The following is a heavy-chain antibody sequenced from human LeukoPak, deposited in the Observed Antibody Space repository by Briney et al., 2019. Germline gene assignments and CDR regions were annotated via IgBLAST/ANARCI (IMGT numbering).Heavy chain of an antibody. Sequence: GESLKISCKGSGYSFTSYWIGWVRQMPGKSLEWMGIIYPGDSDTGYSPSFQGHVTISADNSISTAYLQSSSLKASDTAMYYSATLGGRDGYNNPFDSWGQGTLVTVSS. CDR2: IYPGDSDT. D-gene: IGHD5-24*01. V-gene: IGHV5-51*01. J-gene: IGHJ4*02. CDR3: ATLGGRDGYNNPFDS. CDR1: GYSFTSYW.